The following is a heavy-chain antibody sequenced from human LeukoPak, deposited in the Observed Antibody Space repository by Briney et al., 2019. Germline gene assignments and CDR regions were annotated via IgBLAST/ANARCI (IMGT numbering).Heavy chain of an antibody. CDR1: GFTFSSYG. D-gene: IGHD4-17*01. J-gene: IGHJ4*02. V-gene: IGHV3-30*02. CDR3: ARGGTTVTPKNFDY. Sequence: GGSLRLSCAASGFTFSSYGMHWVRQAPGQGLEWVAFIRYDGSNKYYADSVKGRFTISRDNANNSLYLQMNSLKSEDTAVYYCARGGTTVTPKNFDYWGQGTLVTVSS. CDR2: IRYDGSNK.